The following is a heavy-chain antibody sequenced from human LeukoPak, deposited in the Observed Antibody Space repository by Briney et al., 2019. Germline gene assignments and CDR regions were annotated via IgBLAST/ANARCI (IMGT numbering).Heavy chain of an antibody. Sequence: GGSLRLSCAASGFTFSSYAVHWVRQAPGKGREWVAVISYDGSNKYYADSVKGRFTISRDNSKNTLYLQMNSLRAEDTAVYYCARDGGVGGAFDIWGQGTMVTVSS. D-gene: IGHD3-3*01. J-gene: IGHJ3*02. CDR2: ISYDGSNK. CDR1: GFTFSSYA. V-gene: IGHV3-30*04. CDR3: ARDGGVGGAFDI.